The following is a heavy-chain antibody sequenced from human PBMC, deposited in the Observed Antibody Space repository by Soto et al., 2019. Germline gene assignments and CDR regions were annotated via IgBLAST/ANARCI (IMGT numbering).Heavy chain of an antibody. D-gene: IGHD1-1*01. V-gene: IGHV3-23*01. J-gene: IGHJ6*02. CDR3: AKSGLGTGTQTLPEKHYYYYYGMDV. CDR1: GFTFSSYA. CDR2: ISGSGGST. Sequence: GGSXRLSCAASGFTFSSYAMSWVRQAPGKGLEWVSAISGSGGSTYYADSVKGRFTISRDNSKNTLYLQMNSLRAEDTAVYYCAKSGLGTGTQTLPEKHYYYYYGMDVWGQGTTVTVSS.